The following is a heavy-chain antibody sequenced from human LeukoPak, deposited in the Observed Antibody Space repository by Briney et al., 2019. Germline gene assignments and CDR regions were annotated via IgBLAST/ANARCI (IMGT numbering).Heavy chain of an antibody. D-gene: IGHD1-26*01. CDR2: SNHSGST. CDR3: ARRGAIRLDP. Sequence: SETLSLTCAVYGGSFIGFYWSWIRQHPGKGLEGIGESNHSGSTNNIPSHKSRVTVSVNTSKNQVSLKLNSVTAADTAVYYCARRGAIRLDPGGQGPLVPVTS. CDR1: GGSFIGFY. J-gene: IGHJ5*02. V-gene: IGHV4-34*01.